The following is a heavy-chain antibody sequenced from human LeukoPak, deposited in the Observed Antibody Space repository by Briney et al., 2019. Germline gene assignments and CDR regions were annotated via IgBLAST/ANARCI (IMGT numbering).Heavy chain of an antibody. CDR1: GYTFTGYY. CDR2: INPNSGGT. V-gene: IGHV1-2*02. D-gene: IGHD1-26*01. J-gene: IGHJ4*02. Sequence: GASVKVSCKASGYTFTGYYMHWVRQAPGQGLEWMGWINPNSGGTNYAQKFQGRVTMTRDTSTSTAYMELSRLRSDDTAVYYCAREEVGAHRGFDYWGQGTLVTVSS. CDR3: AREEVGAHRGFDY.